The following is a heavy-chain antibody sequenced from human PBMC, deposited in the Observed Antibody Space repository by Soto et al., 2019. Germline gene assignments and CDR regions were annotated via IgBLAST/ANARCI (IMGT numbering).Heavy chain of an antibody. J-gene: IGHJ4*02. V-gene: IGHV4-30-4*01. CDR1: GDSITSVDYF. Sequence: QVQLQESGPGLVKPSETLSLTCTVSGDSITSVDYFWTWIRQPPGKGLEWIGYISDTGITYYNPSLRGLFVISTRTSSSQFSLKFASVTAAHTAAYYGASPRNRGPDFWGQGILVTVSS. CDR3: ASPRNRGPDF. CDR2: ISDTGIT. D-gene: IGHD2-15*01.